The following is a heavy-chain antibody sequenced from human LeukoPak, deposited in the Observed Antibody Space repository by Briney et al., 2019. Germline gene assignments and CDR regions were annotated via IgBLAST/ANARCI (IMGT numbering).Heavy chain of an antibody. CDR3: ARDCSSTSCYR. D-gene: IGHD2-2*02. CDR2: IIPILGIA. CDR1: GGTFSSYA. V-gene: IGHV1-69*04. Sequence: TSVKVSCKASGGTFSSYAISWVRQAPGQGLEWMGRIIPILGIANYAQKFQGRVTMTRDTSISTAYMELSRLRSDDTAVYYCARDCSSTSCYRWGQGTLVTVSS. J-gene: IGHJ4*02.